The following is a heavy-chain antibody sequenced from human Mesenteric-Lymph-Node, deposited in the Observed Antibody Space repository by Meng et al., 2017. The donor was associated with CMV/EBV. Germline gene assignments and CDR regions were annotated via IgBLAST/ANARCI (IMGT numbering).Heavy chain of an antibody. V-gene: IGHV4-39*01. CDR3: ARPEYSRSPWFDP. CDR2: IYYSGST. D-gene: IGHD6-6*01. CDR1: GGSISSSSYY. Sequence: SETLSLTCTVSGGSISSSSYYWGWIRQPPGKGLEWIGSIYYSGSTYYNPSLKSRVTISVDTSKNQFSLKLSSVTAADTAVYYCARPEYSRSPWFDPWGQGTLVTVSS. J-gene: IGHJ5*02.